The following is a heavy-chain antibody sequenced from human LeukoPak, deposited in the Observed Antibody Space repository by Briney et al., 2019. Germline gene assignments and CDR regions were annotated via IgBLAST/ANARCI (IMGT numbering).Heavy chain of an antibody. V-gene: IGHV4-39*01. Sequence: SETLSLTRTVSGGSISSSSYYWGWIRQPPGKGLEWIGSIYYSGSTYYNPSLKSRVTISVDTSKNQFSLKLSSVTAADTAVYYCARLASFLTWELLRGVNWFDPWGQGTLVTVSS. CDR1: GGSISSSSYY. CDR3: ARLASFLTWELLRGVNWFDP. D-gene: IGHD1-26*01. CDR2: IYYSGST. J-gene: IGHJ5*02.